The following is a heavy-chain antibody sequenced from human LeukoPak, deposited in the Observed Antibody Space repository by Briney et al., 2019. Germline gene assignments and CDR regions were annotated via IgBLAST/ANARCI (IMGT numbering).Heavy chain of an antibody. J-gene: IGHJ6*03. D-gene: IGHD3-22*01. V-gene: IGHV3-21*01. CDR3: ARDYFDSTNYPQTYYYYYMDV. CDR1: GFTFSRYS. CDR2: ISSTSSVI. Sequence: GGSLRLSCAASGFTFSRYSMNWVRQAPGEGLEWGASISSTSSVIYSPDSVKGRFTISSDTAENSLFLQMNSLSAEDTAIYYCARDYFDSTNYPQTYYYYYMDVWGKGTTVTVSS.